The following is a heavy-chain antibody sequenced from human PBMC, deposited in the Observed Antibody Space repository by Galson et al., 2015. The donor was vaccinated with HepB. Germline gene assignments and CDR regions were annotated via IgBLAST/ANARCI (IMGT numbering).Heavy chain of an antibody. CDR1: GYSFTSYG. CDR2: ISGYNGNT. CDR3: ARGPDHYDSTACTIDY. J-gene: IGHJ4*02. D-gene: IGHD3-22*01. V-gene: IGHV1-18*01. Sequence: SVKVSCKASGYSFTSYGISWVRQAPGQGLEWMGWISGYNGNTNYAHKLQGRVTMTTDTSTSTAYMELRSLRSDDTAVYYCARGPDHYDSTACTIDYWGQGTLLTVSS.